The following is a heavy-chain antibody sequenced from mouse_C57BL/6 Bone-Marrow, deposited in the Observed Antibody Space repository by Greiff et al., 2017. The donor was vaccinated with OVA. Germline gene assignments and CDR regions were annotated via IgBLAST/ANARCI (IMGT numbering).Heavy chain of an antibody. J-gene: IGHJ1*03. CDR1: GYTFTSYW. CDR3: ARSITTVVNWYFDV. D-gene: IGHD1-1*01. V-gene: IGHV1-52*01. Sequence: QVQLQQPGAELVRPGSSVKLSCTASGYTFTSYWMHWVKQRPIQGLEWIGNIDPSDSETHYNQKFKDKATLTVDKSSSTAYMQLSSLTSEDSAVYYCARSITTVVNWYFDVWGTGTTVTVSS. CDR2: IDPSDSET.